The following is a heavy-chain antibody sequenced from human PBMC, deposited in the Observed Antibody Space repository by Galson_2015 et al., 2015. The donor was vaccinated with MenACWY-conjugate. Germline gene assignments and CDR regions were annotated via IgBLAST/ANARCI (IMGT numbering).Heavy chain of an antibody. CDR3: ARGSKTYPAYCGGDCYH. V-gene: IGHV3-48*02. CDR1: GFSFNAYS. CDR2: IGTKDTEM. Sequence: SLRLSCAASGFSFNAYSMNWVRQAPGKGLEWVSWIGTKDTEMQYMDSVKGRFSISRDNAKNSLYLEMNSLRDEDTAVYYCARGSKTYPAYCGGDCYHWGRETLVTVSS. D-gene: IGHD2-21*02. J-gene: IGHJ5*02.